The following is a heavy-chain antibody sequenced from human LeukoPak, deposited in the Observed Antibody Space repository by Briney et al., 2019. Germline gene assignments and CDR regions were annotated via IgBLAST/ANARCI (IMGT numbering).Heavy chain of an antibody. Sequence: ASVKVSCKPFGYTFTSYYIHWVRQAPGQGLEWMGIINPRGDYTTYAQNFQGRVTMTRDTSTSTIYMELSSLRSEDTAVYYCATIYGDYYFDYWGQGTLVTVSS. V-gene: IGHV1-46*01. CDR2: INPRGDYT. CDR3: ATIYGDYYFDY. D-gene: IGHD4-17*01. CDR1: GYTFTSYY. J-gene: IGHJ4*02.